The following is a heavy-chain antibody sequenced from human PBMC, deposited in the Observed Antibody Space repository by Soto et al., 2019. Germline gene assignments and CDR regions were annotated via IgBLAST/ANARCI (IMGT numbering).Heavy chain of an antibody. CDR3: ARELMASGAAGIYYYYGMDV. J-gene: IGHJ6*02. D-gene: IGHD6-13*01. CDR2: IYPGDSDT. V-gene: IGHV5-51*01. CDR1: GYRFNDYW. Sequence: GESLKISCKGSGYRFNDYWIGWVRQMPGKGLEWMGIIYPGDSDTRSSPSFQGQVTISADKSISTAYLQWSSLKASDTAMYYCARELMASGAAGIYYYYGMDVWGQGTTVTVSS.